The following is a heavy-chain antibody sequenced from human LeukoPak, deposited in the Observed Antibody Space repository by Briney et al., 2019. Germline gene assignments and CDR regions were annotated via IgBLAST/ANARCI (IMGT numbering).Heavy chain of an antibody. V-gene: IGHV3-33*01. CDR3: VRGVGVSRFNYFDP. J-gene: IGHJ5*02. CDR1: GFTFSSFG. Sequence: GRSLTLSCAASGFTFSSFGMHWVRQAPGKGLEWVAVIWYDASNKYYADSVKGRFTISRDNSKNTLSLQMNSLRDDDTAVYYCVRGVGVSRFNYFDPWGQGTLVIASS. D-gene: IGHD6-13*01. CDR2: IWYDASNK.